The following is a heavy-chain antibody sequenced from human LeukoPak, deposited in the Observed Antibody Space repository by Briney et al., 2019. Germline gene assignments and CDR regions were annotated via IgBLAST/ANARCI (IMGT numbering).Heavy chain of an antibody. D-gene: IGHD4-17*01. CDR2: INPHSGGT. J-gene: IGHJ4*02. V-gene: IGHV1-2*02. CDR1: GYTFTGYY. CDR3: ARASRPTVTIDPYYFDY. Sequence: ASVRVSCKASGYTFTGYYMHWVRQAPGQGLEWMGWINPHSGGTNYAEKFQGRVTMTRDTSISTAYMELSRLRSDDTAVYYCARASRPTVTIDPYYFDYWGQGTLVTVSS.